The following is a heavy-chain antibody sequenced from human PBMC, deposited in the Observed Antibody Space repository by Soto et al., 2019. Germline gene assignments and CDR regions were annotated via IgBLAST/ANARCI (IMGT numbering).Heavy chain of an antibody. J-gene: IGHJ4*02. CDR2: ISSSGTSI. V-gene: IGHV3-21*06. CDR1: GFTFISYS. CDR3: ARLVNTVTSYLDF. Sequence: PWGSLRLACAASGFTFISYSINCFRHSPWKGLEWVSSISSSGTSIYYADSVKGRFTISRDNSKNSLYLQMNSLRAEDTAVYFCARLVNTVTSYLDFWGQGTLVTVS. D-gene: IGHD4-17*01.